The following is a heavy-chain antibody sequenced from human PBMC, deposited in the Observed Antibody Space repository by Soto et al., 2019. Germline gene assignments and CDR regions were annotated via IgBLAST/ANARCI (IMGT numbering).Heavy chain of an antibody. Sequence: GGSLRLSCVASGFTFNTYGMHWVRQAPGKGLEWVATISYDGSKKYYADSVKGRFTISRDNSKNTLYLQMDSLRAEDTALFYCAKDLYSSSRKGYCGLWGPGTLVTVSS. D-gene: IGHD6-13*01. CDR2: ISYDGSKK. CDR3: AKDLYSSSRKGYCGL. CDR1: GFTFNTYG. V-gene: IGHV3-30*18. J-gene: IGHJ2*01.